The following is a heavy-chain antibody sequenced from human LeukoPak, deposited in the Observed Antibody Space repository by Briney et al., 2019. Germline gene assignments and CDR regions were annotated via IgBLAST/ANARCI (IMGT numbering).Heavy chain of an antibody. J-gene: IGHJ4*02. CDR1: GFTFSSYE. Sequence: GGSLRLSCAASGFTFSSYEMNWVRQAPGKGLEWVSYISSSGSTIYYADSVKGRFTISRDNAKNSLYLQMNSLRAKDTAVYYCARTKWLEAIDYWGQGTLVTVSS. D-gene: IGHD6-19*01. CDR2: ISSSGSTI. V-gene: IGHV3-48*03. CDR3: ARTKWLEAIDY.